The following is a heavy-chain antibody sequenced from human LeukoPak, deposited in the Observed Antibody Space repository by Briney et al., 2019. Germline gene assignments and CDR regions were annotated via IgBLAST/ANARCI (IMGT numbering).Heavy chain of an antibody. J-gene: IGHJ4*02. D-gene: IGHD6-13*01. CDR2: ISSSGSTI. CDR3: ARDSTYSSSWYSGSVAGNSPPFDY. V-gene: IGHV3-48*03. CDR1: GFTFSSYE. Sequence: GGSLRLSCAASGFTFSSYEMNWVRQAPGKGLEWVSYISSSGSTIYYADSVKGRFTISRDNAKNSLYLQMNSLRVEDTALYYCARDSTYSSSWYSGSVAGNSPPFDYWGQGTLVTVSS.